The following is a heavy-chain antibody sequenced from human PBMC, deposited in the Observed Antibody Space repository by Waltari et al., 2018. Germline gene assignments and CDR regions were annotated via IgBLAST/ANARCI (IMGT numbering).Heavy chain of an antibody. CDR3: ASGTYYYDSSGYLGGSY. CDR2: ISSSGSTI. J-gene: IGHJ4*02. D-gene: IGHD3-22*01. V-gene: IGHV3-48*03. CDR1: GFTFSSYE. Sequence: EVQLVESGGGLVQPGGSLRLSCAASGFTFSSYEMNWVRQAPGKGLEWVSYISSSGSTIYYAESVKGRVTISRDNAKNSLYLQMNSLRAEDTAVYYCASGTYYYDSSGYLGGSYWGQGTLVTVSS.